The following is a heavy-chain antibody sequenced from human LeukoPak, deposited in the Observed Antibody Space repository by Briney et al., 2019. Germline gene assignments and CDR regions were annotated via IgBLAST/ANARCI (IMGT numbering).Heavy chain of an antibody. D-gene: IGHD3-22*01. V-gene: IGHV4-59*12. J-gene: IGHJ5*02. CDR3: ARETDYYDSGGYYLQWFDP. CDR2: IYYSGYT. Sequence: PSETLSLTCTVSGGSISGYYWSWIRQPPGKGLEWIGYIYYSGYTNYNPSLKSRLTISVDTSRNQFSLKLSSVTAADTAVYYCARETDYYDSGGYYLQWFDPWGQGTLVTVSS. CDR1: GGSISGYY.